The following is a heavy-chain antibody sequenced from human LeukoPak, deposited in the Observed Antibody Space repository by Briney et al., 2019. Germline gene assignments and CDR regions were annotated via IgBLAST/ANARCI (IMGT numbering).Heavy chain of an antibody. V-gene: IGHV3-23*01. CDR1: GFTFNNYA. J-gene: IGHJ4*02. Sequence: GGSLRLSCAASGFTFNNYAMSWVRQAPGRGLAWVSAISGSGGSTYYADAVRGRFIITRDNSENTLYLQMNSLRAEDTAVYYCAKDASTGTFYFDYWGQGTLVTVSS. CDR2: ISGSGGST. D-gene: IGHD2-2*01. CDR3: AKDASTGTFYFDY.